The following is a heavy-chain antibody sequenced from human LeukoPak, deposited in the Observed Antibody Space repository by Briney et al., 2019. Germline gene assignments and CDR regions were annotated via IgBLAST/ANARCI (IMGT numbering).Heavy chain of an antibody. Sequence: GGSLRLSCAASGFSFSSYEMNWVRQAPGKGLEWVSYTNSRGSTIYYADSVKGRFTISRDNAKNSLYLQMDSLRAEDTAVYYCARGWGSGAMPRTIASDIWGQGTMVTVSS. D-gene: IGHD2-2*01. V-gene: IGHV3-48*03. CDR3: ARGWGSGAMPRTIASDI. CDR1: GFSFSSYE. CDR2: TNSRGSTI. J-gene: IGHJ3*02.